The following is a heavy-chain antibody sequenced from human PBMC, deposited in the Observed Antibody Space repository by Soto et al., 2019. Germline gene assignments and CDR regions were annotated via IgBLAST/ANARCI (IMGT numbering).Heavy chain of an antibody. CDR1: GYTFSSYG. CDR2: ISAYNGDT. CDR3: ARDGPPPYYYSSSSAWPDY. J-gene: IGHJ4*02. V-gene: IGHV1-18*01. Sequence: GASVKVSCKASGYTFSSYGISWVRQAPGQGLEWMGWISAYNGDTKYAQKLQGRVTMTTDTSTSTGFMELRSLRSDDTAIYYCARDGPPPYYYSSSSAWPDYWGQGTLVTVSS. D-gene: IGHD6-6*01.